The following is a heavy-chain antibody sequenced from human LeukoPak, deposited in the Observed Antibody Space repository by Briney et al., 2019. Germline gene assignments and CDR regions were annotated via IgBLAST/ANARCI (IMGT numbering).Heavy chain of an antibody. CDR2: INPNSGGT. V-gene: IGHV1-2*02. CDR3: ARSSKVGATGSADY. CDR1: GYTFTSYY. D-gene: IGHD1-26*01. J-gene: IGHJ4*02. Sequence: ASVKVSCKASGYTFTSYYMHWVRQAPGQGLEWMGWINPNSGGTNYAQKFQGRVTMTRDTSISTAYMELSRLRSDDTAVYYCARSSKVGATGSADYWGREPWSPSPQ.